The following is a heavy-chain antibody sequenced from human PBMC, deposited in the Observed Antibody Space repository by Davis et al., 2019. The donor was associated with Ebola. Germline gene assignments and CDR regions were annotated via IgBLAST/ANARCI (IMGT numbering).Heavy chain of an antibody. D-gene: IGHD3-9*01. CDR2: INHSGSP. CDR1: GGSFSGYY. CDR3: ARDDLVGLIDY. V-gene: IGHV4-34*01. J-gene: IGHJ4*02. Sequence: SETLSLTCAVYGGSFSGYYWSWIRQPPGKGLEWIGEINHSGSPNYNTSLKSRVTISVDTSKNQFSLTLSSVAAADTAVYYCARDDLVGLIDYWGQGALVTVSS.